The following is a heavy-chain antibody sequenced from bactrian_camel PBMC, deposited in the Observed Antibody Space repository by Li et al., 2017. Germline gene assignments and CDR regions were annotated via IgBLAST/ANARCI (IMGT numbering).Heavy chain of an antibody. CDR2: IYQDGSKT. V-gene: IGHV3-2*01. CDR3: AADGGLPGRCPDRFGY. Sequence: HVQLVESGGGLVQPGGSLRLSCAASGFTFSSYYMSWVRQAPGKGLEWVSSIYQDGSKTYYADSVKGRFTTSRDNAKNTLYLQMNSLLPEDTAMYYCAADGGLPGRCPDRFGYWGQGTQVTVS. J-gene: IGHJ6*01. CDR1: GFTFSSYY. D-gene: IGHD3*01.